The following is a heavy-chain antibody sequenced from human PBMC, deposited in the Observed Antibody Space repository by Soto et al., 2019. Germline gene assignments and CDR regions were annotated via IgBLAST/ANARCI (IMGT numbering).Heavy chain of an antibody. CDR2: IYYSGST. CDR3: ASRDRSGYYYSHSSRYFDL. Sequence: QVQLQESGPGLVKPSETLSLTCTVSGGSVSSGSYYWSWIRQPPGKGLEWIGYIYYSGSTNYNPSLTRRITIPVDTSKHQSSLRLSAVSAADTAVYYCASRDRSGYYYSHSSRYFDLWGRGTLVTVSS. CDR1: GGSVSSGSYY. J-gene: IGHJ2*01. D-gene: IGHD3-22*01. V-gene: IGHV4-61*01.